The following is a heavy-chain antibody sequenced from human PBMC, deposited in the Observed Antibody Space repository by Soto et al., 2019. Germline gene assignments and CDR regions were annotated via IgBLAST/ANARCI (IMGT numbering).Heavy chain of an antibody. D-gene: IGHD1-1*01. J-gene: IGHJ5*02. Sequence: QITLKESGPTLVEPTETLTLTCSFSGFSLTTSGVGVGWLRQAPGKALECLGIIYWDDDKRYNSSLKNRLTSSKDAANSQVVPSMTYMEPVDTATSVWACRVTYRTYWDVGYCEPWGQGTLVTVS. CDR3: ACRVTYRTYWDVGYCEP. CDR1: GFSLTTSGVG. V-gene: IGHV2-5*02. CDR2: IYWDDDK.